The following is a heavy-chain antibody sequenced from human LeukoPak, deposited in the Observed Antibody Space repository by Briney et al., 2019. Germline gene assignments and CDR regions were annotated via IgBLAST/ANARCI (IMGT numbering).Heavy chain of an antibody. CDR1: GGSFSGYY. Sequence: PSETLSLTCAVYGGSFSGYYWSWIRQPPGKGLEWIGEINHSGSTNYNPSLKSRVTISVDTSKNQFSLKLSSVTAADTAVYYCASESHYYDSSGYYVVFDYWGQGTLVTVSS. CDR3: ASESHYYDSSGYYVVFDY. V-gene: IGHV4-34*01. J-gene: IGHJ4*02. D-gene: IGHD3-22*01. CDR2: INHSGST.